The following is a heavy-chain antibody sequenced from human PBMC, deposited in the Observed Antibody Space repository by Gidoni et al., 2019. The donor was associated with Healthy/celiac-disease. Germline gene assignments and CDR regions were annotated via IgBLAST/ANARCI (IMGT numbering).Heavy chain of an antibody. CDR2: IWYDGSNK. Sequence: QVQLVASGGGVVQHGRSLRLSCAASGFTFSSSGRPWVRQDPGKGLGWGAVIWYDGSNKYYADSVKGRFTISRDNSKNTLYLQMNSLRAEDTAVYYCARDRNDILTGLDYWGQGTLVTVSS. CDR3: ARDRNDILTGLDY. V-gene: IGHV3-33*01. CDR1: GFTFSSSG. J-gene: IGHJ4*02. D-gene: IGHD3-9*01.